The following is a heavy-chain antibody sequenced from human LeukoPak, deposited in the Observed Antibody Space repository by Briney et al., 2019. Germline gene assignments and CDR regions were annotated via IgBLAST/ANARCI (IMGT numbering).Heavy chain of an antibody. D-gene: IGHD2-21*01. V-gene: IGHV3-30*18. CDR1: GFLFSSYG. CDR3: AKPLGTRLIADAFDI. Sequence: PGGSLRLSCAASGFLFSSYGMHWVRQAPGKGLEWVAVISYDGSNKYYADSVKGRFTISRDNSKNTLYLQMNSLRAEDTAVYYCAKPLGTRLIADAFDIWGQGTMVTVSS. J-gene: IGHJ3*02. CDR2: ISYDGSNK.